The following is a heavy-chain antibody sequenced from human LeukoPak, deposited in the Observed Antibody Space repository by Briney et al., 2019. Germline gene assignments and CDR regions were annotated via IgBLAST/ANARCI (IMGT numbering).Heavy chain of an antibody. CDR2: IYHSGST. Sequence: SETLSLTCAVSGGSISSSNWWSWVRQPPGKGLEWIGEIYHSGSTNYNPSLKSRVTISVDKSKNQFSLKLSSVTAADTAVYYCARLAVAGTESSRFDYWGQGTLVTVSS. D-gene: IGHD6-19*01. CDR3: ARLAVAGTESSRFDY. CDR1: GGSISSSNW. J-gene: IGHJ4*02. V-gene: IGHV4-4*02.